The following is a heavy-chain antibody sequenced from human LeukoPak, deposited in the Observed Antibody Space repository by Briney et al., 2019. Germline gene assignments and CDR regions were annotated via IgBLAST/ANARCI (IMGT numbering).Heavy chain of an antibody. D-gene: IGHD3-22*01. CDR1: GFTFSSYA. J-gene: IGHJ4*02. CDR3: AKDWANYYDSSAYFDY. CDR2: ISGSGGST. Sequence: SGGSLRLSCAASGFTFSSYAMSWVRQVPGKGLEWVSAISGSGGSTYYADSMKGRFTISRDNSKNTLYLQMNSLRAEDTAVYYCAKDWANYYDSSAYFDYWGQGTLVTVSS. V-gene: IGHV3-23*01.